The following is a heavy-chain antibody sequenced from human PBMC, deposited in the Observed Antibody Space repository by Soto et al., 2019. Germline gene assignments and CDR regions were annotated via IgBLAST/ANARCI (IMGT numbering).Heavy chain of an antibody. J-gene: IGHJ4*02. Sequence: GGSLRLSCAASGFTFSSYAMHWVRQAPGKGLEYVSAISSNGGSTYYANSVKGRFTISRDNSKNTLYLQMGSLRAEDMAVYYCARDRGYCSGGSCYSFWVGYFDYWGQGT. CDR2: ISSNGGST. D-gene: IGHD2-15*01. CDR1: GFTFSSYA. V-gene: IGHV3-64*01. CDR3: ARDRGYCSGGSCYSFWVGYFDY.